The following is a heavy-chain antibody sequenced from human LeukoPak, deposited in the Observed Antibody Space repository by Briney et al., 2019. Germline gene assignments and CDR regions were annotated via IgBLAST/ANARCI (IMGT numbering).Heavy chain of an antibody. J-gene: IGHJ4*02. CDR1: GGSISSSSYY. CDR2: IYYSGST. D-gene: IGHD4-23*01. V-gene: IGHV4-39*07. CDR3: ARDPGYGGFDY. Sequence: SETLSLTCTVSGGSISSSSYYWGWIRQPPGKGLEWIGSIYYSGSTYYNPSLKSRVTISVDTSKNQFSLNLSSVTAADTAVYYCARDPGYGGFDYWGQGTLVTVSS.